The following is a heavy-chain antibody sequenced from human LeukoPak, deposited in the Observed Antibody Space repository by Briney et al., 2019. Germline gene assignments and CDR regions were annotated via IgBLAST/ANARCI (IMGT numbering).Heavy chain of an antibody. J-gene: IGHJ5*02. D-gene: IGHD6-19*01. Sequence: SETLSLTCTVSGGPISRYYWSWIRQPARKGLDWIVRIYTSGTTNYNPSLKSRVTMSVDTSKKQFSLKLSSVTAADTAVYYCARGGSGWYPSGFDPWGQGTLVTVSS. CDR3: ARGGSGWYPSGFDP. CDR2: IYTSGTT. V-gene: IGHV4-4*07. CDR1: GGPISRYY.